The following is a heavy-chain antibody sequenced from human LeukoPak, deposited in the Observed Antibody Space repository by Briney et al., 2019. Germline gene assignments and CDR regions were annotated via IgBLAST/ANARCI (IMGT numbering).Heavy chain of an antibody. CDR3: TRGVYFDY. J-gene: IGHJ4*02. CDR1: GFTFGDYA. CDR2: IRSKAYGGTT. Sequence: GGSLRLSCTASGFTFGDYAMSWVRQAPGKGLEWVGFIRSKAYGGTTEYAASVKGRFTISRDDSKSTAYLQMNSLKTEDTAVYYCTRGVYFDYWGQGTLVTVSS. V-gene: IGHV3-49*04. D-gene: IGHD2-8*01.